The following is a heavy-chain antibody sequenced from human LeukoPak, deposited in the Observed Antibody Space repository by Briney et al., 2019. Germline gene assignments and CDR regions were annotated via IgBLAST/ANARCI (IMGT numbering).Heavy chain of an antibody. CDR1: GGSFSGYY. Sequence: SETLSLTCAVYGGSFSGYYWSWIRQPPGKGLEWIGEINHSGSTNYNPSIKSRVTISVDTSKNQFSLNLTSVTAADTAVYYCGRDAVLGSGSIDYWGQGTLVTVSS. CDR3: GRDAVLGSGSIDY. J-gene: IGHJ4*02. CDR2: INHSGST. V-gene: IGHV4-34*01. D-gene: IGHD3-10*01.